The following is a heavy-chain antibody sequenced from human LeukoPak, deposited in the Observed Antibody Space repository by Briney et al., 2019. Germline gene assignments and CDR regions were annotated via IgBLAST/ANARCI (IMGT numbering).Heavy chain of an antibody. J-gene: IGHJ5*02. CDR3: AKDVMNYGSGSYLPFDP. CDR2: ISGSGGST. Sequence: PGGSLRLSCAASGFTFSSYAMSWVRQAPGKGLEWVSAISGSGGSTYYADSVKGRFTISRDNSKNTLYLQMNSLRAEDTAVYYCAKDVMNYGSGSYLPFDPWGQGTLVTVSS. V-gene: IGHV3-23*01. D-gene: IGHD3-10*01. CDR1: GFTFSSYA.